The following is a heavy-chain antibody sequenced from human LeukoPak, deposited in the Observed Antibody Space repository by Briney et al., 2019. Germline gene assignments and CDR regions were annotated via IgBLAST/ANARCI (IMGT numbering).Heavy chain of an antibody. Sequence: ASVKVSCKASGFSSYAISWVRPAPGQGLEWMGGIIPIFGTANYAQKFQGRVTITADESTSTAYMELSSLRSEDTAVYYCASDSCSGGSCLDYWGQGTLVTVSS. CDR3: ASDSCSGGSCLDY. D-gene: IGHD2-15*01. J-gene: IGHJ4*02. CDR1: GFSSYA. V-gene: IGHV1-69*13. CDR2: IIPIFGTA.